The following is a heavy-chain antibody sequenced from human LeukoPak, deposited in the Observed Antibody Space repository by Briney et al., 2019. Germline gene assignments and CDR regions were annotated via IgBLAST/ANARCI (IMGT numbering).Heavy chain of an antibody. CDR1: RGSISGSIRSYY. Sequence: SETLSLTCTVSRGSISGSIRSYYWSWLRQPPGKGLEWIGYISSSGSVNDNPSLRSRVTISVDTSKNQFFLNLSPVSAADTAVYYCARIPLGYSGAYYFDYWGQGTLVTVSP. J-gene: IGHJ4*02. CDR2: ISSSGSV. D-gene: IGHD5-12*01. V-gene: IGHV4-4*09. CDR3: ARIPLGYSGAYYFDY.